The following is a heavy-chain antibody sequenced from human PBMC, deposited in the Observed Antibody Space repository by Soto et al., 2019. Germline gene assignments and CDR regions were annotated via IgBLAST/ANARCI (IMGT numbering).Heavy chain of an antibody. V-gene: IGHV3-30*14. J-gene: IGHJ6*02. CDR1: GFTFSSYA. D-gene: IGHD1-1*01. Sequence: QVQMVESGGGVVQPGRSLRLSCAASGFTFSSYAMHWVRQAPGKGLEWVAVISYDGSNKYYADSVKGRFTISRDNSKNTLYLPMDSLLAEDTAVYYCARDRLRYNWNDFTYYYYGRDVWGQGNTVTVSS. CDR2: ISYDGSNK. CDR3: ARDRLRYNWNDFTYYYYGRDV.